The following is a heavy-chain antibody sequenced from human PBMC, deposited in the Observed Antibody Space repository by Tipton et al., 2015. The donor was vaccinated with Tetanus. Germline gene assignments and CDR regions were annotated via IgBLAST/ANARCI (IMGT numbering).Heavy chain of an antibody. CDR1: GDSISSGDYY. D-gene: IGHD3-22*01. Sequence: LRLSCTVSGDSISSGDYYWSWIRQPPGKGLEWIGYIYNSGSTYYNPSLKSRITISVDTSKSQFSLNLSSVTAADTAVYYCAREGYYFDGSSYYYYFDSWGQETLVTVSS. CDR2: IYNSGST. V-gene: IGHV4-30-4*01. CDR3: AREGYYFDGSSYYYYFDS. J-gene: IGHJ4*02.